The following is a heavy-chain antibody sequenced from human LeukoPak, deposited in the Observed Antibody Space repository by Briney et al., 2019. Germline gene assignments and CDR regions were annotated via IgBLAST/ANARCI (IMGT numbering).Heavy chain of an antibody. D-gene: IGHD6-19*01. V-gene: IGHV5-51*01. Sequence: GESLKISCKASGYSFTSNWIGWVRQMPGKGLEWMGIIYPGDSESRYRPSFQGQVTISADKSISTAYLQWSSLKASDTAMYYCARIAVAGNAFDIWGQGTMVTVSS. CDR3: ARIAVAGNAFDI. J-gene: IGHJ3*02. CDR1: GYSFTSNW. CDR2: IYPGDSES.